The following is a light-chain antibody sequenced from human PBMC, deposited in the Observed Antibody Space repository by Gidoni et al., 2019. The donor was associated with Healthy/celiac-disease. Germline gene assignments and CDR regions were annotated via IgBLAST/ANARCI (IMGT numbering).Light chain of an antibody. CDR2: DLS. Sequence: SAMTQLASVSGFPGHSFIHSCIANSSDVGGYNYVSWYQQQPGKAPKLMIYDLSNRPSGVSNRFSGSKSVNTASLTISWLQAEDDADYYCNAYTRSSSLVFGGGTKLTVL. CDR3: NAYTRSSSLV. CDR1: SSDVGGYNY. V-gene: IGLV2-14*03. J-gene: IGLJ3*02.